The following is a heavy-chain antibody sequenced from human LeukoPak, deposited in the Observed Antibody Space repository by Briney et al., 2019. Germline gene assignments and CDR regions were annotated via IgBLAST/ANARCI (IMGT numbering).Heavy chain of an antibody. CDR3: ARGRPNLSDAFDI. D-gene: IGHD1-14*01. J-gene: IGHJ3*02. Sequence: GGSLRLSCAASGFTFSDYYMSWIRQAPGKGLEWVSYISSSGSTIYYADSVKGRVTISRDNAKNSLYLQMNSLRDEDTAVYYCARGRPNLSDAFDIWGQGTMVTVSS. CDR1: GFTFSDYY. V-gene: IGHV3-11*01. CDR2: ISSSGSTI.